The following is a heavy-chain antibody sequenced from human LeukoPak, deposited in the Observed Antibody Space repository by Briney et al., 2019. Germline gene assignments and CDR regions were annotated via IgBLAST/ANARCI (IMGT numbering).Heavy chain of an antibody. Sequence: ASVKVSCKASGYTFTSYGISWVRQAPGQGLEWMGWISAYNGNTNYAQKLQGRVTMTTDTSTSTAYMELRSLRSEDTAVYYCAILRGGSYYSYYYYYMDVWGKGTTVTVSS. CDR3: AILRGGSYYSYYYYYMDV. V-gene: IGHV1-18*01. J-gene: IGHJ6*03. CDR1: GYTFTSYG. D-gene: IGHD1-26*01. CDR2: ISAYNGNT.